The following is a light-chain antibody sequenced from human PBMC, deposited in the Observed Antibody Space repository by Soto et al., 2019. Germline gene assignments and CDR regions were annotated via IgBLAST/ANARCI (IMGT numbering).Light chain of an antibody. CDR3: CSYAGSYTWV. Sequence: QSALTQPRSVSGSAGQSVTISCTGASSDVGGYNYVSWYQQHPGKAPKLMIYDVSKRPSGVPDRFSGSKSGNTASLTISGLQAEDEVDYYCCSYAGSYTWVFGGGTK. CDR2: DVS. J-gene: IGLJ3*02. V-gene: IGLV2-11*01. CDR1: SSDVGGYNY.